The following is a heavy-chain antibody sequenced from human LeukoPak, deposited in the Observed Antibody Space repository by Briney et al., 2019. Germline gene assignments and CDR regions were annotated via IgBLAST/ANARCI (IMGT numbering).Heavy chain of an antibody. CDR2: ISAYNGNT. Sequence: ASVKVPCKASGYTFTSYGISWVRQAPGQGLEWMGWISAYNGNTNYAQKLQGRVTMTTDTSTSTAYMELRSLRSDDTAVYYCARVTNALYYYYYYMDVWGKGTTVTVSS. D-gene: IGHD2-8*01. J-gene: IGHJ6*03. V-gene: IGHV1-18*01. CDR1: GYTFTSYG. CDR3: ARVTNALYYYYYYMDV.